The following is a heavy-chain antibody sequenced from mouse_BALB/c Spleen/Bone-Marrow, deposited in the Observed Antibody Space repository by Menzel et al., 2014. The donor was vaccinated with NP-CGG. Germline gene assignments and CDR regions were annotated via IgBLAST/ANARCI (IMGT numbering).Heavy chain of an antibody. Sequence: QVQLKESGPGLVQPSQSLSITCTVSGFSLTSYGVHWVRQSPGKGLEWLGGIWSGGSTDYNAAFISRLIISKDNSKRQVFFKMNRLQANDTAIYYCARTYDYEGSMDYWGQGSSVTVSS. CDR1: GFSLTSYG. D-gene: IGHD2-4*01. CDR3: ARTYDYEGSMDY. CDR2: IWSGGST. V-gene: IGHV2-2*02. J-gene: IGHJ4*01.